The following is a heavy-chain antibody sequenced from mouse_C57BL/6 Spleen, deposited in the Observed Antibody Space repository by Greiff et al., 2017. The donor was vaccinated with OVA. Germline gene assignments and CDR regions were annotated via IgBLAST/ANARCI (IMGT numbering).Heavy chain of an antibody. J-gene: IGHJ1*03. CDR2: IDPSDSET. CDR1: GYTFTSYW. Sequence: VQLQQPGAELVRPGSSVKLSCKASGYTFTSYWMHWVKQRPIQGLEWIGNIDPSDSETHYNQKFKDKATLTVDKSSSTAYMQLSSLTSEDSAVYYCARLAPYYYGSSYDWYFDVWGTGTTVTVSS. V-gene: IGHV1-52*01. D-gene: IGHD1-1*01. CDR3: ARLAPYYYGSSYDWYFDV.